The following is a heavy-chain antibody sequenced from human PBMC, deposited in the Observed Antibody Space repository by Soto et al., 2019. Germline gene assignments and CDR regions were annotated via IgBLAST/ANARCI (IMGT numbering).Heavy chain of an antibody. CDR3: ARDFQVAQWLGQHNYYYYGMDV. CDR2: ISSSSSYI. Sequence: PGGSLRLSCAASGFTFSSYSMNWVRQAPGKGLEWVSSISSSSSYIYYADSVKGRFTISRDNAKNSLYLQMNSLRAEDTAVYYCARDFQVAQWLGQHNYYYYGMDVWGQGTTVTVSS. D-gene: IGHD6-19*01. J-gene: IGHJ6*02. V-gene: IGHV3-21*01. CDR1: GFTFSSYS.